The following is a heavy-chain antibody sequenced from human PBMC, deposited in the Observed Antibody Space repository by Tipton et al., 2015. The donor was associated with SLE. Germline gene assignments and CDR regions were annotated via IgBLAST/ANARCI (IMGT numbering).Heavy chain of an antibody. J-gene: IGHJ3*02. V-gene: IGHV4-59*01. CDR3: ARVPPAGRAFDI. CDR2: IYYSGST. Sequence: LRLSCTVSGGSISSYYWSWIRQPPGKGLEWIGHIYYSGSTNYNPSLKSRVTISVDTSKNQFSLKLSSVTAADTAVYYCARVPPAGRAFDIWGQGTMVTVSS. CDR1: GGSISSYY.